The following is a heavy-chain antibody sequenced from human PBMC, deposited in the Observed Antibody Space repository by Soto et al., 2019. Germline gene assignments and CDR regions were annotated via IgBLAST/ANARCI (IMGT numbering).Heavy chain of an antibody. CDR1: GYSFTSYW. J-gene: IGHJ5*02. D-gene: IGHD2-2*01. CDR3: ARPVASAAGGWWFDP. V-gene: IGHV5-51*01. CDR2: IYPGDSDT. Sequence: GESLKISCKGSGYSFTSYWIGWVRQMPGKGLEWMGIIYPGDSDTRYSPSFQGQVTISADKSISTAYLQWSSLKASDTAMYYCARPVASAAGGWWFDPWGQGTLVTVSS.